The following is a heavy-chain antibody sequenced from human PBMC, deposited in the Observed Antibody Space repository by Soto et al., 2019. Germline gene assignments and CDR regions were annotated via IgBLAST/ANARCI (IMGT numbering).Heavy chain of an antibody. Sequence: GGSLRLSCAASGFTFSSYAMSWVRQAPGKGLEWVSAISGSGGSTYYADSVKGRFTISRDNSKKTLYLQMNSLRAEDTAVYYCAKGNYGSGSYHRGLYYYYGMDVWGQGTTVTVSS. CDR3: AKGNYGSGSYHRGLYYYYGMDV. D-gene: IGHD3-10*01. CDR2: ISGSGGST. J-gene: IGHJ6*02. CDR1: GFTFSSYA. V-gene: IGHV3-23*01.